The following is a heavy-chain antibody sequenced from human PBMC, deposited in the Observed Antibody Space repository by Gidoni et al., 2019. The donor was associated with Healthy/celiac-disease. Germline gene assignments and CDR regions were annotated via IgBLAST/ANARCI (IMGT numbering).Heavy chain of an antibody. V-gene: IGHV3-48*02. J-gene: IGHJ6*02. CDR1: GFTFISSS. D-gene: IGHD3-10*01. CDR2: ISSSSSTI. CDR3: ARSPMVRGVAPDWDYYGMDV. Sequence: EVQLVESGGGLVQPGGSLSLSCAASGFTFISSSMTWVRQAPGKGLEWVSYISSSSSTIYYADSVKGRFTISRDNAKNSRYLQMNSLRDEDTAVYYCARSPMVRGVAPDWDYYGMDVWGQGTTVTVSS.